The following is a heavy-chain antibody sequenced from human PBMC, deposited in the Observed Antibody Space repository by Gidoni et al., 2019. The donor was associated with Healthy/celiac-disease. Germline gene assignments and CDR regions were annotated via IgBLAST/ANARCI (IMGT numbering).Heavy chain of an antibody. J-gene: IGHJ3*02. CDR2: ISYDGSNK. D-gene: IGHD2-15*01. Sequence: QVQLLESVGGVVQPGRSLRLSCAASVFTFRSYAMHWVRQAPGKGLEGVAVISYDGSNKYYADSVKGRFTISRDNSKNTLYLQMNSLRAEDTAVYYCAREGEGCSGGSCYHDAFDIWGQGTMVTVSS. V-gene: IGHV3-30-3*01. CDR1: VFTFRSYA. CDR3: AREGEGCSGGSCYHDAFDI.